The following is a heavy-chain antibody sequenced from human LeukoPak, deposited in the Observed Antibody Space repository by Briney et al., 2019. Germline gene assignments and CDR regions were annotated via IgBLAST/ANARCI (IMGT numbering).Heavy chain of an antibody. J-gene: IGHJ6*03. D-gene: IGHD3-3*01. Sequence: SETLSLTCTVSGGSISSYYWSWIRQPPGKGLEWIGYIYYSGSTNYNPSLKSRVTISVDTSKNQFSLKLSSVTAADTAVYYCARVYNDFWSGYYEAPYYYYMDVWGKGTTVTVSS. CDR1: GGSISSYY. V-gene: IGHV4-59*01. CDR2: IYYSGST. CDR3: ARVYNDFWSGYYEAPYYYYMDV.